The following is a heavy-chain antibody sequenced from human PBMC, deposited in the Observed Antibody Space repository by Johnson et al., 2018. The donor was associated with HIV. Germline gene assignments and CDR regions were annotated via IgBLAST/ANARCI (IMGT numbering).Heavy chain of an antibody. CDR1: GFTFSSYA. CDR2: ISYDGSNK. D-gene: IGHD4-17*01. V-gene: IGHV3-30-3*01. J-gene: IGHJ3*02. Sequence: QMQLVESGGGVVQPGRSLRLSCAASGFTFSSYAMHWVRQAPGKGLEWVAVISYDGSNKYYVDSVKGRFTIPRDNSKNTLYLQMNSLRAEDTAVYYCARVRPNPTVTTRGAAFDIWGQGTMVTVSS. CDR3: ARVRPNPTVTTRGAAFDI.